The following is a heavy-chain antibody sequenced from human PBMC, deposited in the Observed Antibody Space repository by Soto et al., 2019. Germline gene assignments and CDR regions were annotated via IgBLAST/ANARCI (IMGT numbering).Heavy chain of an antibody. CDR2: TYYRSKWYN. V-gene: IGHV6-1*01. J-gene: IGHJ6*02. CDR1: GDSVSSNSAA. D-gene: IGHD3-3*01. CDR3: ARGTGEGVRVVIIKYYYYGMDV. Sequence: LSQTLSLTCAISGDSVSSNSAALNWIRQPPSRGLEWLGRTYYRSKWYNDYAVSVKSRITINPDTSKNQFSLQLNSVTPEDTAVYYCARGTGEGVRVVIIKYYYYGMDVWGQGTTVTVSS.